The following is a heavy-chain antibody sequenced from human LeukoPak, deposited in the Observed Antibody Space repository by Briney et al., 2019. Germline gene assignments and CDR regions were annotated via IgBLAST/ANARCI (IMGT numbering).Heavy chain of an antibody. V-gene: IGHV4-4*07. CDR2: IYTSGTT. D-gene: IGHD3-10*01. CDR1: GGSISSYY. Sequence: PSETLSLTCTVSGGSISSYYWSWLRQPAGKGLEWIGHIYTSGTTNYNPSLKSRVIMSVDTSKNQFSLKLRFVTAADTAVYYCARGSGSFGNWGQGTLVTVSS. J-gene: IGHJ4*02. CDR3: ARGSGSFGN.